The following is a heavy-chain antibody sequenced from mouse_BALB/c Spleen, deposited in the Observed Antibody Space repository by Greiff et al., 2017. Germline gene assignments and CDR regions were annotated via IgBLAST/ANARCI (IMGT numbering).Heavy chain of an antibody. CDR1: GFTFSSYG. J-gene: IGHJ2*01. Sequence: EVKVVESGGGLVQPGGSLKLSCAASGFTFSSYGMSWVRQTPDKRLELVATINSNGGSTYYPDSVKGRFTISRDNAKNTLYLQMSSLKSEDTAMYYCARVITTVFDYWGQGTTLTVSS. V-gene: IGHV5-6-3*01. CDR3: ARVITTVFDY. D-gene: IGHD1-1*01. CDR2: INSNGGST.